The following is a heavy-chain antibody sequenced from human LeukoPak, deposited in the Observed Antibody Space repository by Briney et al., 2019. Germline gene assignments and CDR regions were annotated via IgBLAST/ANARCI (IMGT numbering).Heavy chain of an antibody. CDR3: ARDRGITGTTRAAYYMDV. Sequence: PGGSLRLSCAASGFTFSSYSMNWVRQAPGKGLEWVSYISSSSSTIYYADSVKGRFTISRDNAKNSLYLQMNSLRAEDTAVYDCARDRGITGTTRAAYYMDVWGNGTTVTVSS. CDR2: ISSSSSTI. D-gene: IGHD1-7*01. CDR1: GFTFSSYS. J-gene: IGHJ6*03. V-gene: IGHV3-48*01.